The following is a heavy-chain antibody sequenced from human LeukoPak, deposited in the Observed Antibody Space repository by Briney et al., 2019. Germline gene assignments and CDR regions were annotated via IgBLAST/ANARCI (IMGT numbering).Heavy chain of an antibody. Sequence: HGESLKISCKGSGYSFTSYWIGWVRQMPGKGLEWMGIIYPGDSDTRYSPSFQGQVTISADKSISTAYLQWSSLKASDTAMYYCAKLSYYYDGSGSSPYWYFDLWGRGTLVTVSS. V-gene: IGHV5-51*01. CDR3: AKLSYYYDGSGSSPYWYFDL. CDR2: IYPGDSDT. D-gene: IGHD3-22*01. J-gene: IGHJ2*01. CDR1: GYSFTSYW.